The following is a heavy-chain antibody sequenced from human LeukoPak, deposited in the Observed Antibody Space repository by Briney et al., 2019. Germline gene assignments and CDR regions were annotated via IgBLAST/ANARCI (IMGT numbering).Heavy chain of an antibody. V-gene: IGHV3-30-3*01. CDR2: ISYDGSNK. Sequence: GGSLRLSCAASGFLFSSYAIHWVRQAPGKGLEWVAVISYDGSNKNYADSVKGRFTVSRDNSKDTLYLQMNSLRAEDTAVYYCASSRVYGSHDYWGQGTLVTVSS. CDR3: ASSRVYGSHDY. D-gene: IGHD3-10*01. CDR1: GFLFSSYA. J-gene: IGHJ4*02.